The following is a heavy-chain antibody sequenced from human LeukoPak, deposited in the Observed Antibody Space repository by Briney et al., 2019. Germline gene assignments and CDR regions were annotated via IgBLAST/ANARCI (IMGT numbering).Heavy chain of an antibody. Sequence: GGSLRLSCAASGFTFSSYAMHWVRQAPGKGLEWVAVISYEYYADSVKGRFTISRDSSKNTLYLQMNSLRAEDTAVYYCARPGIAVADQYYFDYWGQGTLVTVSS. V-gene: IGHV3-30*04. CDR1: GFTFSSYA. D-gene: IGHD6-19*01. J-gene: IGHJ4*02. CDR2: ISYE. CDR3: ARPGIAVADQYYFDY.